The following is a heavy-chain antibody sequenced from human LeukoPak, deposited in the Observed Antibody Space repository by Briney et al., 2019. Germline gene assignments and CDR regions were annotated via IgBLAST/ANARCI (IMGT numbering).Heavy chain of an antibody. V-gene: IGHV3-23*01. J-gene: IGHJ4*02. CDR3: AKDLDLAPYYFDY. D-gene: IGHD3-3*01. CDR1: GFTFSSYA. CDR2: ISGSGGST. Sequence: GGSLRLSCAASGFTFSSYAMSWVHQAPGKGLEWVSAISGSGGSTYYADSVKGRFTISRDNSKNTLYLQMNSLRAEDTAVYYCAKDLDLAPYYFDYWGQGTLVTVSS.